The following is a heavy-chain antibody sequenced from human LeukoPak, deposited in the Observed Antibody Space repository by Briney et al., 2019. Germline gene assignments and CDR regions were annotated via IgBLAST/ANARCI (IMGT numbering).Heavy chain of an antibody. J-gene: IGHJ4*02. V-gene: IGHV4-59*01. CDR1: GGSISSYY. Sequence: SETLSLTCTVSGGSISSYYWSWIRQPPGKGLEWIGYIYYSGSTNYNPSLKSRVTISVDTSKNQFSLKLSSVTAADTAVYYCARSYGSGSYHFDYWGQGTLVTASS. D-gene: IGHD3-10*01. CDR3: ARSYGSGSYHFDY. CDR2: IYYSGST.